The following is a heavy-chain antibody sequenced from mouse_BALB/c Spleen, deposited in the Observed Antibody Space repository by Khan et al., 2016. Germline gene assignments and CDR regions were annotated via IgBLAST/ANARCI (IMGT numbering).Heavy chain of an antibody. Sequence: EVQLQESGPGLVKPSQSLSLTCTVTGCSITSDYAWNWIRQFPGNKLEWMGYISYSGSTRYNPSLKSRISITRDTSKNQFFLQLKSVTTEDTATYYCARSILAWFAYWGQGTLVTVSA. CDR1: GCSITSDYA. D-gene: IGHD1-1*01. CDR3: ARSILAWFAY. V-gene: IGHV3-2*02. J-gene: IGHJ3*01. CDR2: ISYSGST.